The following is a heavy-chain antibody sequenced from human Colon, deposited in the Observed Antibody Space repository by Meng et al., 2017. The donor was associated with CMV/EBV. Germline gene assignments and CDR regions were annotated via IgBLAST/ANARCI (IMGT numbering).Heavy chain of an antibody. CDR2: INHSGST. CDR1: NGSFSGYY. D-gene: IGHD3-3*01. Sequence: SETLSLTCSVYNGSFSGYYWNWIRQFPGKGLEWIGEINHSGSTNYNPSLQSRVTISLDKSKTQFSLRLSSVTAADTAVYYCARDTLRFLEYQFHYYGMEVWGLGTTVTVSS. V-gene: IGHV4-34*01. J-gene: IGHJ6*02. CDR3: ARDTLRFLEYQFHYYGMEV.